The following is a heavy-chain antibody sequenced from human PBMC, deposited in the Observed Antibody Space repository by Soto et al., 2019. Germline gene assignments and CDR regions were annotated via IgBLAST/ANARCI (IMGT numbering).Heavy chain of an antibody. D-gene: IGHD4-17*01. CDR2: IYHSGST. CDR1: GGSISSDNCS. CDR3: ARVPVTIGYGMDV. Sequence: QLQLQESGSGLVKPSQTLSLTCAVSGGSISSDNCSWSWIRQPPGKGLEWIGYIYHSGSTDYNPFLKSRASISVDKSRNQFSLKLSSVSAADTAVYFCARVPVTIGYGMDVWGQGTTVTVSS. V-gene: IGHV4-30-2*01. J-gene: IGHJ6*02.